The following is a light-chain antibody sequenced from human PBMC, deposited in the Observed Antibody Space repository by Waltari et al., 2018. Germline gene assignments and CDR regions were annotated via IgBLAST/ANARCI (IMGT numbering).Light chain of an antibody. Sequence: SYELTQPPSVSVSPGQTARTTCSGSALPKKYAFWYQQKSGQAPVLVIYEDSKRPSGIPDRFSASSSGTLATLTISGAQVGDEADYYCYSTDGSGDRGVFGGGTKVTVL. CDR2: EDS. CDR3: YSTDGSGDRGV. V-gene: IGLV3-10*01. J-gene: IGLJ3*02. CDR1: ALPKKY.